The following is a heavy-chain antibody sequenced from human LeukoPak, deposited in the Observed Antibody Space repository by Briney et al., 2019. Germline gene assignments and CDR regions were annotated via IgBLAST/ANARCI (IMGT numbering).Heavy chain of an antibody. CDR1: GDSVSSNSAA. D-gene: IGHD6-19*01. Sequence: SQTLSLTCAISGDSVSSNSAAWNRIRQSPSRGLEWLGRTYYRSKWYNDYAVSVKSRITINPDTSKNQFSLQLNSVTPEDTAVYYCTRDRRSSGWPPYNWFDPWGQGTLVTVSS. CDR3: TRDRRSSGWPPYNWFDP. J-gene: IGHJ5*02. CDR2: TYYRSKWYN. V-gene: IGHV6-1*01.